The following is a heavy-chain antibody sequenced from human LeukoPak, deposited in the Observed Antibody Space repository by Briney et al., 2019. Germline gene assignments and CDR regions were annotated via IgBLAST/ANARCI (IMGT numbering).Heavy chain of an antibody. V-gene: IGHV3-21*04. CDR1: GFTFSTYS. CDR2: ISSGSTYI. D-gene: IGHD1-26*01. Sequence: PGGSLRLSCAASGFTFSTYSMNWVRQAPGKGLEWVSSISSGSTYIYYADSVKGRFTISRDNAKNSLYLQMNSLRAEDTAVYYCARVGQWELLVFDYWSQGTLVTVSS. J-gene: IGHJ4*02. CDR3: ARVGQWELLVFDY.